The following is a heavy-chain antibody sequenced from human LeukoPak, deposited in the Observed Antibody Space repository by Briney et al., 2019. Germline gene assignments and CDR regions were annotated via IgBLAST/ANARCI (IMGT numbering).Heavy chain of an antibody. CDR2: IYYSGST. D-gene: IGHD6-13*01. CDR3: ARVLGSDSSSWYSYWYFDL. V-gene: IGHV4-59*01. Sequence: SETLSLTCTVSGGSISSYYWSWIRQPPGKGLGWIGYIYYSGSTNYNPSLKCRVTISVDTSKNQFSLKLSSVTAADTAVYYCARVLGSDSSSWYSYWYFDLWGRGTLVTVSS. CDR1: GGSISSYY. J-gene: IGHJ2*01.